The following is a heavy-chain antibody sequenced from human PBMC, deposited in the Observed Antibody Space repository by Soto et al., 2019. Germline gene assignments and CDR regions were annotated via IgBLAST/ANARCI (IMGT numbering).Heavy chain of an antibody. V-gene: IGHV3-30*18. CDR1: GFTFSNYG. D-gene: IGHD6-13*01. CDR2: IANDGGDI. CDR3: AKDLEVAAAGYFFDH. Sequence: GGSLRLSCAASGFTFSNYGMHWVRQAPGKGLEWVSVIANDGGDIKYANSVKGRFTISRENAKNTMYLQMSSLRAEDTAVYYCAKDLEVAAAGYFFDHWGQGTLVTVSS. J-gene: IGHJ4*02.